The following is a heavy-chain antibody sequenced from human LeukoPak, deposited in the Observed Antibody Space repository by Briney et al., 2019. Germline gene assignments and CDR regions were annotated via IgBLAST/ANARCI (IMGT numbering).Heavy chain of an antibody. Sequence: GRSLRLSCAASGFTFSSYAMHWVRQAPGKGLEWVAVISYDGGNKYYADSVKGRFTISRDNSKNTLYLQMNSLRAEDTAVYYCARDRVAVAGHQYFQHWGQGTLVTVSS. V-gene: IGHV3-30*04. CDR1: GFTFSSYA. CDR3: ARDRVAVAGHQYFQH. CDR2: ISYDGGNK. J-gene: IGHJ1*01. D-gene: IGHD6-19*01.